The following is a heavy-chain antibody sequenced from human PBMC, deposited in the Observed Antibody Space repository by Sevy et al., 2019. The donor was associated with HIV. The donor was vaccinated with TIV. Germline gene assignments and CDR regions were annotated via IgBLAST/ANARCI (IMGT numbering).Heavy chain of an antibody. D-gene: IGHD2-15*01. V-gene: IGHV3-21*01. CDR3: ARTGRQYCSGGSCYSWFDP. CDR1: GFTFSSYS. CDR2: ISSSSSYI. J-gene: IGHJ5*02. Sequence: GGSLRLSCAASGFTFSSYSMNWVRQAPGKGLEWVSSISSSSSYIYYADSVKGRFTSSRDNAKNSLYLQMNSLRAEDTAVYYCARTGRQYCSGGSCYSWFDPWGQGTLVTVSS.